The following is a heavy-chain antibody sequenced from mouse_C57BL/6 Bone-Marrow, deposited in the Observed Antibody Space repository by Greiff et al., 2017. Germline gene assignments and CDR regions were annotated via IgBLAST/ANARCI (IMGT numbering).Heavy chain of an antibody. CDR2: INPGSGGT. CDR1: GYAFTNYL. CDR3: AGDYDGRFAY. V-gene: IGHV1-54*01. Sequence: VQLQQSGAELVRPGTSVQVSCKASGYAFTNYLLEWVKQRPGQGLEWIGVINPGSGGTNYNEKFKGKATLTADKSSSTAYMQLSSLTSEDSAVYFCAGDYDGRFAYWGQGTLVTVSA. J-gene: IGHJ3*01. D-gene: IGHD2-4*01.